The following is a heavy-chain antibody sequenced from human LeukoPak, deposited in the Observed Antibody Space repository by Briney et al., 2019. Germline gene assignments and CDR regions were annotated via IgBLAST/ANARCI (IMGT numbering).Heavy chain of an antibody. J-gene: IGHJ4*02. V-gene: IGHV3-48*04. CDR3: ARDEHPLVQGYYFDY. D-gene: IGHD6-13*01. Sequence: PGGSLRLSCAASGFIFSDYNMNWVRQAPGKGLEWLSCIDSSSSTIYYADSVKGRFAISRDNPKNSLFLQMDSLRAEDTALYYCARDEHPLVQGYYFDYWGQGTLVTVSS. CDR2: IDSSSSTI. CDR1: GFIFSDYN.